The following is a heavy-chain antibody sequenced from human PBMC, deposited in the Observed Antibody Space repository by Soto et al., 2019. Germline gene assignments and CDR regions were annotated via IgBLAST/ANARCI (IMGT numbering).Heavy chain of an antibody. CDR2: INQDGSEK. J-gene: IGHJ4*02. CDR3: AREPPG. Sequence: ELPLVESGGGVVQPGGSLRLSCVVSGFTFSGYWMSWVRQAPGKGLEWVANINQDGSEKYYVDSVKGRFTISRDNTKNSLFLQMYSLRAEDTAVYFCAREPPGWGQGTLVIVSS. D-gene: IGHD7-27*01. CDR1: GFTFSGYW. V-gene: IGHV3-7*04.